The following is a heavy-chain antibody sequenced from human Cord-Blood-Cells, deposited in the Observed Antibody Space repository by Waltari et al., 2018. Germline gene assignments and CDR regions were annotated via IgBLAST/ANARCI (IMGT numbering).Heavy chain of an antibody. J-gene: IGHJ5*02. CDR2: INPNSGGT. CDR3: ARGRYYDSTPNWFDP. V-gene: IGHV1-2*02. CDR1: GYTFTGDF. D-gene: IGHD3-22*01. Sequence: QVQLVQSGAEVKKPGASVKVSCKASGYTFTGDFMHWVRQAPGQGLEWMGWINPNSGGTNYAQKFQGRVTMTRDTSISTAYMELSRLRSDDTAVYYCARGRYYDSTPNWFDPWGQGTLVTVSS.